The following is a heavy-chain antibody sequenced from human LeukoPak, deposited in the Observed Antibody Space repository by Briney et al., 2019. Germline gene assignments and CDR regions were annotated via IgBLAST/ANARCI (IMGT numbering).Heavy chain of an antibody. D-gene: IGHD6-19*01. CDR2: ISAYNGNT. J-gene: IGHJ1*01. CDR1: GYTFTSYG. CDR3: ARAIAVAGTTMDFQR. V-gene: IGHV1-18*01. Sequence: ASVKVSCKASGYTFTSYGISWVRQAPGQGLEWMGWISAYNGNTHYAQKLQGRFTMTTDTSTSTAYMELRSLRSEDTAVYYCARAIAVAGTTMDFQRWGQGTLVTVSS.